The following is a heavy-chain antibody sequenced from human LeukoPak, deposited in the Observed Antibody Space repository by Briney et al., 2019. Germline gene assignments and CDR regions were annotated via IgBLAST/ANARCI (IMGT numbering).Heavy chain of an antibody. Sequence: GGSLRLSCAASGFTVYSNYMGWVRQAPGKGPEWVSVIHSGGNTYYADSVKGRFTISRDISRNTMDLQMNSLRAEDTAVYYCANCDSSSWCGIDSWGQGTLVTVPS. D-gene: IGHD6-13*01. CDR3: ANCDSSSWCGIDS. J-gene: IGHJ4*02. V-gene: IGHV3-53*01. CDR2: IHSGGNT. CDR1: GFTVYSNY.